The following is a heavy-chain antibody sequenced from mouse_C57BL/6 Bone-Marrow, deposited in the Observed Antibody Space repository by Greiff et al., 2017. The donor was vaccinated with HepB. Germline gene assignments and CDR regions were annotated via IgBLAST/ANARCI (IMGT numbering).Heavy chain of an antibody. CDR1: GFSFNTYA. Sequence: EVQVVESGGGLVQPKGSLKLSCAASGFSFNTYAMNWVRQAPGKGLEWVARIRSKSNNYATYYADSVKDRFTISRDDSESMLYLQMNNLKTEDSAMYYGVRDVGTWCFDYWGQGTTLTVSS. J-gene: IGHJ2*01. CDR3: VRDVGTWCFDY. CDR2: IRSKSNNYAT. D-gene: IGHD4-1*01. V-gene: IGHV10-1*01.